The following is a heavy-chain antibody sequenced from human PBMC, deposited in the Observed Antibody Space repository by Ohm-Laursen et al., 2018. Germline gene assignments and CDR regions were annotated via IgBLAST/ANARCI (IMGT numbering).Heavy chain of an antibody. CDR2: ISGSGGST. CDR3: ARGTMGGAGIKDS. CDR1: GFTFSSYA. Sequence: SLRLSCSASGFTFSSYAMSWVRQAPGKGLEWVSAISGSGGSTYYADSVKGRFTISRDNSKNTLYLQMDSLRAEDTALYYCARGTMGGAGIKDSWGQGTLVTVSS. V-gene: IGHV3-23*01. J-gene: IGHJ4*02. D-gene: IGHD3-10*01.